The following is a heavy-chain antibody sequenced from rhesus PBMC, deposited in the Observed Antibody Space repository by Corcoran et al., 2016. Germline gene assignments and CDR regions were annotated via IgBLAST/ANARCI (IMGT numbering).Heavy chain of an antibody. V-gene: IGHV4-165*01. CDR1: GGSFSGYY. D-gene: IGHD2-8*01. CDR3: ARAGYCSGGVCHGFDY. CDR2: ISGSSGST. J-gene: IGHJ4*01. Sequence: QVQLQESGPGLVQPSETQSLTFPALGGSFSGYYCVWIRQPPRKGLECMGYISGSSGSTDYSPSLKTRVTFSTDTSKNQFSLKLTSATAADTAVYYCARAGYCSGGVCHGFDYWGQGVLVTVSS.